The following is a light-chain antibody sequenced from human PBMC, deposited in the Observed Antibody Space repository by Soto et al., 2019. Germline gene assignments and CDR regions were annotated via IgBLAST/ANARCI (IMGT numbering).Light chain of an antibody. V-gene: IGKV3-15*01. CDR3: QQYHIWPPWT. Sequence: EVVMTQSPATLSVSPGERATLSCRASQSVSNNLAWYQQKPGQAPRLLIYGASTRATGIPARFSGRGSGTEFILTISSLQSEDFGLYYCQQYHIWPPWTFGQGTKVEIK. CDR1: QSVSNN. J-gene: IGKJ1*01. CDR2: GAS.